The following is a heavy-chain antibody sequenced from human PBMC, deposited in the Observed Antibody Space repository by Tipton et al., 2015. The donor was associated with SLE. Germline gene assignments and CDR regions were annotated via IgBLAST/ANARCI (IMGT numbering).Heavy chain of an antibody. J-gene: IGHJ4*02. CDR2: IDVRGTEK. CDR3: ARVILEPGDY. V-gene: IGHV3-7*01. Sequence: SLGLSCAASGFTFSNYWMTWVRQAPGKGLEWVANIDVRGTEKYYVDSVKGRFTISRDNVQKSLFVQMDSLRAEDTAVYYCARVILEPGDYWGQGTLVTVSS. D-gene: IGHD1-1*01. CDR1: GFTFSNYW.